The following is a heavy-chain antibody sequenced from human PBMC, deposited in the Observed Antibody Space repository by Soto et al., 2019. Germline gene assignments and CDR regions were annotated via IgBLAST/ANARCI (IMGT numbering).Heavy chain of an antibody. CDR1: GYTFTSYN. CDR2: INPGGGST. J-gene: IGHJ4*02. D-gene: IGHD5-12*01. CDR3: SREGDIVATKFDY. V-gene: IGHV1-46*03. Sequence: GASVKVSCKASGYTFTSYNMHWVRQAPGQGLEWMGIINPGGGSTSYAQKFQGRVTMTRDTSTSTVYMELSSLRSEDTAVYYCSREGDIVATKFDYWGQGTLVTVSS.